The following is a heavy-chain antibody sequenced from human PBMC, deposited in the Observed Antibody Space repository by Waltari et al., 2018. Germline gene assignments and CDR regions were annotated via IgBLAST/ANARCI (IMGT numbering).Heavy chain of an antibody. Sequence: EVQLVESGGDLVQPGGSLRLSCAASGFSFSNYWMHWVRQGPGEGLVWVSRIKYDGTTRAYADSVKGRFTISRDNAKNTLFLQMSGLRAEDTAVYYCARDLDWVLFDSWGQGTLVTVSS. CDR2: IKYDGTTR. D-gene: IGHD3-9*01. CDR3: ARDLDWVLFDS. J-gene: IGHJ4*02. V-gene: IGHV3-74*01. CDR1: GFSFSNYW.